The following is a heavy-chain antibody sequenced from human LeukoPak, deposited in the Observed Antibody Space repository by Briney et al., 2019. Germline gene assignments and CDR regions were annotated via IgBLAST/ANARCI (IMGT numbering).Heavy chain of an antibody. CDR2: IIPIFGTA. V-gene: IGHV1-69*05. CDR3: ARDFSEYGAHQGVSMDY. J-gene: IGHJ4*02. D-gene: IGHD4/OR15-4a*01. Sequence: ASVKVSCKASGGTFSSYAISWLRQAPGQGLEWMGGIIPIFGTANYAQKFQGRVTITTEESTSTAYMELSSLRSEDTAVYYCARDFSEYGAHQGVSMDYWGQGTLVTVSS. CDR1: GGTFSSYA.